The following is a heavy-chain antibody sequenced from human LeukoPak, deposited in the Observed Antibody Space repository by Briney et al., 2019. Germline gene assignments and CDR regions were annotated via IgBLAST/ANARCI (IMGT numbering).Heavy chain of an antibody. CDR3: GRTGDLSDY. D-gene: IGHD7-27*01. V-gene: IGHV3-7*01. J-gene: IGHJ4*02. Sequence: PGGSLRLSCAASGFTFRSYWVSWVRQAPGKGLEWVANIKEDGSEKYYVDSVKGRFTISRDNAENSLFLQMNSLRAEDTAVYYCGRTGDLSDYWGQGTLVTVSS. CDR2: IKEDGSEK. CDR1: GFTFRSYW.